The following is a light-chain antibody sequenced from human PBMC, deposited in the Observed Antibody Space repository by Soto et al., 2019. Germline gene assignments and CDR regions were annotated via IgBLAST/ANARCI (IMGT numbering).Light chain of an antibody. J-gene: IGLJ1*01. V-gene: IGLV2-23*03. Sequence: HSALTQPASVSGSPGQSITISCTGTNSDVESYNLVSWFRQHPGEAPKLIVYEGTKRPSGVSNRFSGSKSGNPASLTISVLQAEDEANYYCCSYAGTATVFGTGTKLTVL. CDR2: EGT. CDR3: CSYAGTATV. CDR1: NSDVESYNL.